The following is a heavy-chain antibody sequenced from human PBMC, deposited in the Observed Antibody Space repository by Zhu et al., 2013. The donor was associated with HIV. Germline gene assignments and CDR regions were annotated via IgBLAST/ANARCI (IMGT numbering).Heavy chain of an antibody. V-gene: IGHV1-46*01. J-gene: IGHJ4*02. Sequence: QVQLVQSGAEVKKPGASVRISCRTSGYTLTSALMHRVRQAPGQGLEWMGKIDPRVSVTTSYTRKFQGRVTLTLDTSTSTAYMELSSLTSEDTAIYYCAKDLTTGWSMDHWGQGTLVTVSS. CDR2: IDPRVSVTT. CDR3: AKDLTTGWSMDH. D-gene: IGHD1-1*01. CDR1: GYTLTSAL.